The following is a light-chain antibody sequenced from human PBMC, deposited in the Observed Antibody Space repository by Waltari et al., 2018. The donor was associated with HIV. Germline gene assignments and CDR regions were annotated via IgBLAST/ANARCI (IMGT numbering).Light chain of an antibody. V-gene: IGLV3-1*01. CDR1: KLGDTF. J-gene: IGLJ1*01. CDR2: EDS. CDR3: QAWGTSSAV. Sequence: SYELIQPPSLSVSPGQTCSVTCSGGKLGDTFVCWYQQKPGKSPVLLIYEDSKRPSGIPARFSASTSGDTATLTISGTQSIDEADYYCQAWGTSSAVFGTGTRVTVL.